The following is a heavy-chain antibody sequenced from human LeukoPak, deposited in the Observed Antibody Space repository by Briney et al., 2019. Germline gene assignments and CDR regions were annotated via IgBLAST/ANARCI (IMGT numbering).Heavy chain of an antibody. CDR1: GGSISSYY. V-gene: IGHV4-59*01. CDR2: IYYSGST. Sequence: SETLSLTCTVSGGSISSYYWSWIRQPPGKGLEWIGYIYYSGSTNYNPSLKSRVTISVDTSKNQFSLKLSSVTAADTAVYYCARGLPYYYDSSGYSFDYWGQGTLVTVCS. CDR3: ARGLPYYYDSSGYSFDY. D-gene: IGHD3-22*01. J-gene: IGHJ4*02.